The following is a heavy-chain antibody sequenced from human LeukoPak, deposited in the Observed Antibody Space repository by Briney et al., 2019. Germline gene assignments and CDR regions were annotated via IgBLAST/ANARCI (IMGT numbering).Heavy chain of an antibody. CDR2: IIPIFGTA. Sequence: SVKVSCKASGGTFSSHTISWVRQAPGQGLEWMGGIIPIFGTANYAQKFQGRVTITADESTSTAYMELSSLRSEDTAVYYFASQTNDYYYGMDVWGQGTTVTVSS. J-gene: IGHJ6*02. CDR1: GGTFSSHT. CDR3: ASQTNDYYYGMDV. D-gene: IGHD1-1*01. V-gene: IGHV1-69*13.